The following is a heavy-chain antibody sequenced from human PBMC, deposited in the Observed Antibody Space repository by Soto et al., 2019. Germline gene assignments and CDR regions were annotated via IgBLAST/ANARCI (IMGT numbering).Heavy chain of an antibody. CDR2: INPSGGST. CDR1: GYTFTSYY. Sequence: QVQLVQSGAEVKKPGASVKVSCKASGYTFTSYYMHWVRQAPGQGLEWMGIINPSGGSTSYAQKFLGRVTMPRGTSTTAVYMELSSLRSEDTALYDCARDYYDSSGYYGGWGYYYYYGMDVWGQGTTVTVSS. D-gene: IGHD3-22*01. V-gene: IGHV1-46*01. CDR3: ARDYYDSSGYYGGWGYYYYYGMDV. J-gene: IGHJ6*02.